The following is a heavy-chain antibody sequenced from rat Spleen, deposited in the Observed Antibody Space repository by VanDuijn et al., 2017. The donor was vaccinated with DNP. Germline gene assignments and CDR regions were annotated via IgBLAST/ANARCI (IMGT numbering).Heavy chain of an antibody. CDR1: RFTFNSYW. Sequence: EVQLVESGGDLVQPGRSLKLSCVASRFTFNSYWMAWIRQVPTRGLEWVASISYEGSSTYYGDSVKGRFTVSRDNSRSILYLQMDSLRSEDTATYFCATSTGAYWGQGTLVTVSS. CDR2: ISYEGSST. J-gene: IGHJ3*01. CDR3: ATSTGAY. V-gene: IGHV5-22*01. D-gene: IGHD1-2*01.